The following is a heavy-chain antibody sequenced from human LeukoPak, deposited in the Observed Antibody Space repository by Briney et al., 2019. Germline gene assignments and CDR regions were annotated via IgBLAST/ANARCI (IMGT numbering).Heavy chain of an antibody. CDR2: IKSKTDGGTI. J-gene: IGHJ4*02. D-gene: IGHD2-2*01. Sequence: GGSLRLSCAASGFTFSNAWMSWVRQAPGKGLEWVGRIKSKTDGGTIDHAPPVKGRFTISRDDSKTTLYLQMNNLKAEDTAVYYCAADSPKIPAQIDFWGQGTLVTVSP. CDR1: GFTFSNAW. CDR3: AADSPKIPAQIDF. V-gene: IGHV3-15*01.